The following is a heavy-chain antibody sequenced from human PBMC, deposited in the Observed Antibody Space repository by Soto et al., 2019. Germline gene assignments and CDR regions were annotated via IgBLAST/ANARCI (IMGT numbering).Heavy chain of an antibody. CDR2: IYHSGDT. J-gene: IGHJ4*02. V-gene: IGHV4-38-2*02. D-gene: IGHD6-19*01. CDR3: ARARIVVAGTIVDY. CDR1: GYSLTSGYY. Sequence: QVQLQESGPGLVKPSETLSLTCSVSGYSLTSGYYCGWIRQPPGKGLEWIGSIYHSGDTYYNPSLKSRVTIAVDTSKNHFSLKLPSVTAADTAVYYCARARIVVAGTIVDYWGQGTLVTVSS.